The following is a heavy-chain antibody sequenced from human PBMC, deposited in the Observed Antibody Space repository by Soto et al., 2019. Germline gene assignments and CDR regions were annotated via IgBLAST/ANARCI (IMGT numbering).Heavy chain of an antibody. CDR1: GFTFNNYW. CDR3: ARGPSSLTRFDY. Sequence: GGSLRLSCAASGFTFNNYWMKWVRQAPGKGLEWVAVISFDGSNKYYADSVKGRFTISRDNSKNTLYLQMNSLRAEDTAVYFCARGPSSLTRFDYWGQGTLVTVSS. V-gene: IGHV3-30-3*01. CDR2: ISFDGSNK. J-gene: IGHJ4*02. D-gene: IGHD2-2*01.